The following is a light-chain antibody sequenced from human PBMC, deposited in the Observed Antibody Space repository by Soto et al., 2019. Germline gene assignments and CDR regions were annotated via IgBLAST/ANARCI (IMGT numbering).Light chain of an antibody. CDR2: DTS. CDR1: QFIPIH. J-gene: IGKJ5*01. V-gene: IGKV3-11*01. Sequence: EIVLTQSPPTLSLSPGERATLSCRASQFIPIHLAWYQQKPGQAPRLPIYDTSYRATGIPARFSGSGSGTDFTLTISSLEPEDFAVYYCQQRSNWITFGQGTRREIK. CDR3: QQRSNWIT.